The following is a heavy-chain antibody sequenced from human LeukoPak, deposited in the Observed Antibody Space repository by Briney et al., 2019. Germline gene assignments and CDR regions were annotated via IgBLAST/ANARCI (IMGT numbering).Heavy chain of an antibody. V-gene: IGHV3-30*03. Sequence: GGSLRLSCSASGFTFSSYALHWVRQAPGKGLEWVAVIASDGRDKQYADSVKGRFTISRDNSMNTLYLQMDSLRAEDTAVFYCARDFSIGAGDYYFDYWGPGTLVTVSS. CDR2: IASDGRDK. CDR3: ARDFSIGAGDYYFDY. CDR1: GFTFSSYA. D-gene: IGHD6-13*01. J-gene: IGHJ4*02.